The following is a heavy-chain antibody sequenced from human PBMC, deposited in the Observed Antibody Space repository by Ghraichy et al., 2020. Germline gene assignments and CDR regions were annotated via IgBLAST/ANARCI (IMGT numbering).Heavy chain of an antibody. V-gene: IGHV3-21*01. J-gene: IGHJ5*02. Sequence: GESLNISCAASGFTFSYYTMHWVRQAPGKGLEWVSSITSNSRYIYYADSVKGRFTISRDNANNSLYLQMNSLRTEDTAVYYCAPKTDWGPYIGVSWGQGTLLTVSS. CDR1: GFTFSYYT. CDR2: ITSNSRYI. D-gene: IGHD3/OR15-3a*01. CDR3: APKTDWGPYIGVS.